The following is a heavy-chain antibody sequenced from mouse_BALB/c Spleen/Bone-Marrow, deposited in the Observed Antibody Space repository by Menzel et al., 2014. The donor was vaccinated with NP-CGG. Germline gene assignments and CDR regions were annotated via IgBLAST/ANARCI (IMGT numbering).Heavy chain of an antibody. Sequence: QVQLQQPSAELVKPGASVKLSCKASGYSFTSYWMHWVKQRPGQGLEWIGEISPSNGRSNYNEKFKSKATLTVDKSSSTAYMQLSSLTSEDSAVYYCTRSELRRGGYALDHWGLGTSVTVSS. CDR2: ISPSNGRS. CDR1: GYSFTSYW. CDR3: TRSELRRGGYALDH. V-gene: IGHV1S81*02. D-gene: IGHD2-12*01. J-gene: IGHJ4*01.